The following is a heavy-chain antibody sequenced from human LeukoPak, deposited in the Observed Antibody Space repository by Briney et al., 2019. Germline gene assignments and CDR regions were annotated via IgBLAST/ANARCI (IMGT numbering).Heavy chain of an antibody. V-gene: IGHV3-53*01. Sequence: GGSLRLSCAASGFTVRSNYMSWVRQAPGKGREWVSVIYSGGSTYYADSVKGRFSISRDNSKNTLYLQMNSLRAEDTAVYYCASTIAVAGPEYFQHWGQGTLVTVSS. D-gene: IGHD6-19*01. J-gene: IGHJ1*01. CDR2: IYSGGST. CDR3: ASTIAVAGPEYFQH. CDR1: GFTVRSNY.